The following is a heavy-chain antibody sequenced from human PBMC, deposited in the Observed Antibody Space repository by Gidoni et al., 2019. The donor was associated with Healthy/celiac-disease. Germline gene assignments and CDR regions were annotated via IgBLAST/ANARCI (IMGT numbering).Heavy chain of an antibody. J-gene: IGHJ3*02. CDR1: GFTLSSYS. CDR3: ARDLRGAFDI. Sequence: EVQLVESGGGLVKPGGSLRLSCAASGFTLSSYSMNWVRQAPGKGLDWVSSISSSSSYIYYADSVKGRFTISRDNAKNSLYLQMNSLRAEDTAVYYCARDLRGAFDIWGQGTMVTVSS. V-gene: IGHV3-21*01. D-gene: IGHD3-10*01. CDR2: ISSSSSYI.